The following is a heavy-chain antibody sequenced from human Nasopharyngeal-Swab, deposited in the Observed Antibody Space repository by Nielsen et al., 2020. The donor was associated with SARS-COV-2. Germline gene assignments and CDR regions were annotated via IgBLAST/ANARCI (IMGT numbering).Heavy chain of an antibody. D-gene: IGHD2-15*01. CDR1: GFNLRSYA. J-gene: IGHJ5*01. CDR3: ARALGGHPDS. V-gene: IGHV3-64*01. Sequence: GESLKISCAASGFNLRSYAMHWVRQAPGKGLDYVSVIRGDGGTTFYANSVKGRFTISRDNSKNTLYLQMGSLRPEDTAVYYCARALGGHPDSWGQGTLVTISS. CDR2: IRGDGGTT.